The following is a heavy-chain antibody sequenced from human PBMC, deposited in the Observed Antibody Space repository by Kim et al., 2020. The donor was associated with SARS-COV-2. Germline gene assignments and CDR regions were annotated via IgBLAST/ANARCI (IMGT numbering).Heavy chain of an antibody. Sequence: GGSLRLSCAASGFTFSSYWMSWVRQAPGKGLEWVANIKQDGSEKYYVDSVKGRFTISRDNAKNSLYLQMNSLRAEDTAVYYCARAKQWELLHRVYYFDYWGQGTLVTVSS. J-gene: IGHJ4*02. V-gene: IGHV3-7*03. CDR1: GFTFSSYW. CDR2: IKQDGSEK. CDR3: ARAKQWELLHRVYYFDY. D-gene: IGHD1-26*01.